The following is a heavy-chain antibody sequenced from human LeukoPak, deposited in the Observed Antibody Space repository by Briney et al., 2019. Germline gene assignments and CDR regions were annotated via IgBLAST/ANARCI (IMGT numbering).Heavy chain of an antibody. CDR3: ARSMWFGELPDY. J-gene: IGHJ4*02. Sequence: SETLSLTCAVYGGSFSGYYWSWIRQPPGKGLEWIGEINHSGSTNYNPSLKSRVTISVDTSKNQFSLKLSSVTAADTAVYYCARSMWFGELPDYWGQGTLVTVSS. D-gene: IGHD3-10*01. V-gene: IGHV4-34*01. CDR1: GGSFSGYY. CDR2: INHSGST.